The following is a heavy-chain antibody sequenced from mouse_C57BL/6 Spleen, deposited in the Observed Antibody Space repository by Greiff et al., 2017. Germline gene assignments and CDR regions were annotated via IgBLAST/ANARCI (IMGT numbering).Heavy chain of an antibody. Sequence: QIQLQQSGAELMKPGASVKLSCKATGYTFTGYWIEGVKQKPGHGLEWIGEILPGSGSTNYNEKFKGKATFTADTSSNPAYIQLSSLTTEDSAIYYCARKGDDYDGGGLDYWGQGTSLTVSS. J-gene: IGHJ2*02. CDR1: GYTFTGYW. V-gene: IGHV1-9*01. CDR3: ARKGDDYDGGGLDY. D-gene: IGHD2-4*01. CDR2: ILPGSGST.